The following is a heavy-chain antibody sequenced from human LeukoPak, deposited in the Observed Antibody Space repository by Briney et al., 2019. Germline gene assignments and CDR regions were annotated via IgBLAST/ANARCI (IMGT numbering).Heavy chain of an antibody. V-gene: IGHV3-48*03. CDR2: ISSGSTI. Sequence: GGSLRLSCAASGFTFSTYEMNWVRQAPGKGLEWVSYISSGSTIYYADSVKGRFTISRDNAKNSLYLQMNSLRAEDTAVYYCARDSSYYGSGSFSDWGQGTLVTVSS. CDR1: GFTFSTYE. CDR3: ARDSSYYGSGSFSD. J-gene: IGHJ4*02. D-gene: IGHD3-10*01.